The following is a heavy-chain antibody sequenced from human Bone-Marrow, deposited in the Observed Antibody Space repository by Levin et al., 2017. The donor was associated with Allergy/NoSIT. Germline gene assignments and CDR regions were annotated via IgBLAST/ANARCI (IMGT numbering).Heavy chain of an antibody. D-gene: IGHD6-6*01. V-gene: IGHV3-9*01. CDR1: GFSFQDYP. Sequence: AGGSLRLSRAASGFSFQDYPMHWVRQAPGKGLEWVAGLSGNSRSIGYADSVRGRFSVSRDNAKSSLYLQMNDVRIEDSALYYCAKEIRRADSSPDYWGQGTLVTVFS. J-gene: IGHJ4*02. CDR3: AKEIRRADSSPDY. CDR2: LSGNSRSI.